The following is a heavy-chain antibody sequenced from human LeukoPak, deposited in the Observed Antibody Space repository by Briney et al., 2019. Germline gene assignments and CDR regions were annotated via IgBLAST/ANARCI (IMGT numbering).Heavy chain of an antibody. CDR1: GGSISSSSYY. CDR3: AGNRGEYSSSSGAYYYGMDV. J-gene: IGHJ6*02. Sequence: PSETLSLTCTVSGGSISSSSYYWGWIRQPPGKGLEWIGSIYYSGSTYYNPSLKSRVTISVDTSKNQFSLKLSSVTAADTAVYYCAGNRGEYSSSSGAYYYGMDVWGQGTTVTVSS. V-gene: IGHV4-39*01. CDR2: IYYSGST. D-gene: IGHD6-6*01.